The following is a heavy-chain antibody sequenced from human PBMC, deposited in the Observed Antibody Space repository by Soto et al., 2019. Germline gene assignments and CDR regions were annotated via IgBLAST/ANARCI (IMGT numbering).Heavy chain of an antibody. J-gene: IGHJ4*02. CDR1: GGSISSGGYS. V-gene: IGHV4-30-2*01. CDR2: IYHSGST. CDR3: ARHYGDYRFDY. D-gene: IGHD4-17*01. Sequence: PSETLSLTCAVSGGSISSGGYSWSWIRQPPGKGLEWIGYIYHSGSTYYNPSLKSRVTISVDRSKNQFSLKLSSVTAADTAVYYCARHYGDYRFDYWGQGTPVTVSS.